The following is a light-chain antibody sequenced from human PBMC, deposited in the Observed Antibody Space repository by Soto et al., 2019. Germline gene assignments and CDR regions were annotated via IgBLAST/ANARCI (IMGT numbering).Light chain of an antibody. Sequence: EIVLSQSPATVSLSPGERATLSCRASQSVSSYLAWYQQKPGQAPRLLIYDASNRATGIPARFSGSGSGTDFTLTISSLEPEDFAVYYCQQRSNWPRTFGTGTKVDIK. CDR3: QQRSNWPRT. V-gene: IGKV3-11*01. CDR1: QSVSSY. J-gene: IGKJ3*01. CDR2: DAS.